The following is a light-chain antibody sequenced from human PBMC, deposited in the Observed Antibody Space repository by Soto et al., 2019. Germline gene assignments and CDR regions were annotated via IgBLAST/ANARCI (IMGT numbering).Light chain of an antibody. J-gene: IGKJ1*01. CDR3: QQYDSYWT. CDR2: EAS. V-gene: IGKV1-5*03. CDR1: HSISSS. Sequence: DIQMTQSPSTLSASVGDRVTITCRASHSISSSLAWYQQKPGKAPKVLIYEASSLERGVPSRFSGSGYGTDCTLTISSLKPDDFATYYCQQYDSYWTFGQGTKVEIK.